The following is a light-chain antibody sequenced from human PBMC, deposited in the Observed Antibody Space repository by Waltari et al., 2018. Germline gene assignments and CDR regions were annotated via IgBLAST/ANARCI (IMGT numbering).Light chain of an antibody. Sequence: AIRITQSPSSLSASTGDRVHIPCRASQGISSYLAWYQQKPGKAPKLLIYAASTLQSGVPSRFSGSGSGTDFTLTISCLQSEDFATYYCQQYYSYPPFTFGPGTKVDIK. CDR3: QQYYSYPPFT. CDR1: QGISSY. CDR2: AAS. J-gene: IGKJ3*01. V-gene: IGKV1-8*01.